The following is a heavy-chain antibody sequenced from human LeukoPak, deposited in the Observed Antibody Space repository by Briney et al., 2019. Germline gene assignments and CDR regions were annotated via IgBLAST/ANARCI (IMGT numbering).Heavy chain of an antibody. D-gene: IGHD6-13*01. J-gene: IGHJ4*02. CDR2: ISSGSTTI. CDR1: GFTFSRYS. CDR3: ARDRGASWFNRGQLLDY. V-gene: IGHV3-48*04. Sequence: GGSLRLSCAASGFTFSRYSMNWVRRAPGRGLEGLSYISSGSTTIHYADSVKGRFTISRDNAQNSLYLQMSSLRAEDTAVYYCARDRGASWFNRGQLLDYWGQGTLVTVSS.